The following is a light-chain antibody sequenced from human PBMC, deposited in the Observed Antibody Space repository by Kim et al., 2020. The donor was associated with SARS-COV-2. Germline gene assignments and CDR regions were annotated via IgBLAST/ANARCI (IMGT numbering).Light chain of an antibody. CDR1: QSVSSSY. V-gene: IGKV3-20*01. CDR3: QQYGSSPWT. Sequence: LSPGERATLSCRASQSVSSSYLAWYQQKPGQAPRLLIYGASSRATGIPDRFSGSGSGTDFTLTISRLEPEDFAVYYCQQYGSSPWTFGQGTKV. CDR2: GAS. J-gene: IGKJ1*01.